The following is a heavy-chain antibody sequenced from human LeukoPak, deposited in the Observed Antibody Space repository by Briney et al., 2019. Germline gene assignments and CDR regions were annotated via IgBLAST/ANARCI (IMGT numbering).Heavy chain of an antibody. V-gene: IGHV4-61*01. J-gene: IGHJ4*02. D-gene: IGHD3-22*01. CDR3: AREDYYDSSVRD. Sequence: SETLSLTCTVSGGSFSSGSYYWSWIRQPPGKGLEWIGYIYYSGSTNYNPSLKSRVTISVDTSKNQFSLKLSSVTAADTAVYYCAREDYYDSSVRDWGQGTLVTVSS. CDR2: IYYSGST. CDR1: GGSFSSGSYY.